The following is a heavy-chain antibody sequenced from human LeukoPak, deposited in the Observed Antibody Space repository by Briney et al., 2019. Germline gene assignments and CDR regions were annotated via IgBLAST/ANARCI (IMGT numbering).Heavy chain of an antibody. D-gene: IGHD2-2*01. J-gene: IGHJ3*02. CDR2: ITSDGSTS. Sequence: GGSLRLSCAASGFTFGSYWMHWVRQAPGKGLVWVSRITSDGSTSTYADSVKGRFTISRDNAKNSLYLQMNSLRAEDTAVYYCARDRYCSSTSCLDAFDIWGQGTMVTVSS. CDR1: GFTFGSYW. V-gene: IGHV3-74*01. CDR3: ARDRYCSSTSCLDAFDI.